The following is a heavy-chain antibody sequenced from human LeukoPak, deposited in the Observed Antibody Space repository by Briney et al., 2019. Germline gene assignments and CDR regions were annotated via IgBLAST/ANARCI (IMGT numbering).Heavy chain of an antibody. CDR1: GFTFSSYE. Sequence: PGGSLRLSCAASGFTFSSYEMNWVRQAPGKGLECGSYISGDTSNIQYADSVRGRFTISRDNAKNSLYLQMNSLRDDDTAVYYCARDYAWAFDYWGQGTLVTVSS. V-gene: IGHV3-48*03. J-gene: IGHJ4*02. CDR3: ARDYAWAFDY. D-gene: IGHD3-16*01. CDR2: ISGDTSNI.